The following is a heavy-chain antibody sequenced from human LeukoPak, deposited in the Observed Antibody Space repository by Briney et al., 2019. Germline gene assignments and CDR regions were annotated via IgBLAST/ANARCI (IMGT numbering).Heavy chain of an antibody. CDR1: GYSFTGYY. Sequence: ASVKVSCKASGYSFTGYYVHWVRQAPGQGLEWMGWINPNSGGTNYAQKFQGRVTMTRDTSISTAYMELSSLTSDDAAVYYCARAGGGLDYWGQGTLVTVSS. CDR3: ARAGGGLDY. D-gene: IGHD3-16*01. CDR2: INPNSGGT. J-gene: IGHJ4*02. V-gene: IGHV1-2*02.